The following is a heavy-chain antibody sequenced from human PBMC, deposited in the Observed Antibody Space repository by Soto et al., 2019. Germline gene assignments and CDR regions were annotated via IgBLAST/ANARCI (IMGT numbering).Heavy chain of an antibody. Sequence: SDPLSLTCTVSGGSISTSSWNWIRQAPGKGLEWIGCVYYTGNTNYNPSLKSRVTMSLDTSKNQFSLKLSSVTAADTAVYYCARDQWFGEVSGVDVWGQGTTVTVS. J-gene: IGHJ6*02. CDR1: GGSISTSS. CDR3: ARDQWFGEVSGVDV. V-gene: IGHV4-59*12. D-gene: IGHD3-10*01. CDR2: VYYTGNT.